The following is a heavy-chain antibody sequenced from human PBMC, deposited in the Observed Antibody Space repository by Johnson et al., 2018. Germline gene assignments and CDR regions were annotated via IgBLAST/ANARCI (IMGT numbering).Heavy chain of an antibody. CDR3: TTETPTYYDGSGSYPPSNYYYMDV. CDR2: IKSKTAGGTT. V-gene: IGHV3-15*07. CDR1: GFTFSNAW. D-gene: IGHD3-10*01. J-gene: IGHJ6*03. Sequence: VQLVQSGGGLVKPGGSLRLSCAASGFTFSNAWMNWVRQAPGKGLEWVGRIKSKTAGGTTDYAAPVQGRFTISRDDSKNTLYLQMNSLKTEDTAVYYCTTETPTYYDGSGSYPPSNYYYMDVWGKGTTVTVSS.